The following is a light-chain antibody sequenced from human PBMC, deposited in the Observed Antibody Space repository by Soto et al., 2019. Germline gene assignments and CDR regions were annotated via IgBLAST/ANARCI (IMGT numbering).Light chain of an antibody. J-gene: IGKJ5*01. CDR2: AAS. V-gene: IGKV1-5*01. Sequence: IHMTQSPSILSACVGYRVTITCRASQSISRWLAWYQQKPGRAPKFLIYAASTLENGVPTRFSGTGSETEFTLTVSSLQPDDSATYYCQQYNDYITFGQGTRLEIK. CDR1: QSISRW. CDR3: QQYNDYIT.